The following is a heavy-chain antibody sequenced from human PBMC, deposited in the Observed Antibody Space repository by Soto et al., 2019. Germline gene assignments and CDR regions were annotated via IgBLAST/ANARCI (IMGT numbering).Heavy chain of an antibody. V-gene: IGHV3-21*01. CDR1: GFTFTRYS. CDR2: ISSTTNYI. J-gene: IGHJ4*02. Sequence: RRLSCVASGFTFTRYSMNWVRQAPGKGLEWVSSISSTTNYIYYADSMKGRFTVSRDNAKNSVYLEMNSLSAEDTAVYYCARESEDLTSNFDYWGQGTLVTVSS. CDR3: ARESEDLTSNFDY.